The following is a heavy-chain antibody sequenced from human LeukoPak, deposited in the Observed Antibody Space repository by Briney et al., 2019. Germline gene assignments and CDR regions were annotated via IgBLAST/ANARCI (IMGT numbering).Heavy chain of an antibody. J-gene: IGHJ3*02. CDR2: VNGYGNST. D-gene: IGHD3-16*02. Sequence: GGSLRLSCAASGFTFRNYWMHWDRQAPGEGLVWVSRVNGYGNSTNYADSVKGRYTISRDNAKNTLYLQMNSLRVEDTAVYYCSVGVITGTFHIWGQGTMVTVSS. CDR3: SVGVITGTFHI. CDR1: GFTFRNYW. V-gene: IGHV3-74*01.